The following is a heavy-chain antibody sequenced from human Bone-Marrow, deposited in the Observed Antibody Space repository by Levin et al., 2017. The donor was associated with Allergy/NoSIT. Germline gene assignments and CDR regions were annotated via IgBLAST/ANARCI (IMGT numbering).Heavy chain of an antibody. D-gene: IGHD5-12*01. J-gene: IGHJ4*02. V-gene: IGHV3-49*04. CDR3: TRGGSGYSGYDSVY. CDR2: IRSTTYGGTT. Sequence: GGSLRLSCTASGFSFADYTLSWVRQAPGKGLEWVGFIRSTTYGGTTTYAASVKGSLSISRDDYKNIAYLQMDSLRVEDTAFYYCTRGGSGYSGYDSVYWGQGTLVTVSS. CDR1: GFSFADYT.